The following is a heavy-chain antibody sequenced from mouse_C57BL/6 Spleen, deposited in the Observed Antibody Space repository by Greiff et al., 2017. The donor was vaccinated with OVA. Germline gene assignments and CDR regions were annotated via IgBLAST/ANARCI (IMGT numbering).Heavy chain of an antibody. V-gene: IGHV5-4*01. CDR3: ARDPTLYYYAMDY. Sequence: EVKLVESGGGLVKPGGSLKLSCAASGFTFSSYAMSWVRQTPEKRLEWVATISDGGSYTYYPDNVKGRFTISRDNAKNNLYLQMSQLKSEDTAMYYCARDPTLYYYAMDYWGQGTSVTVSS. J-gene: IGHJ4*01. CDR2: ISDGGSYT. CDR1: GFTFSSYA. D-gene: IGHD6-5*01.